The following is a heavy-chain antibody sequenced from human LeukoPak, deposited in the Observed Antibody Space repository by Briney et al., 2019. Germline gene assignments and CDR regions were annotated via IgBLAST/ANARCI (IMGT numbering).Heavy chain of an antibody. CDR2: INPNSGGT. J-gene: IGHJ1*01. D-gene: IGHD2-2*01. Sequence: ASVKVSCNASGYTFTGYYMHWVRQAPGQGLEWMGWINPNSGGTNYAQKFQGRVTMTRDTSISTAYMELSRLRSDDTAVYYCARDVSMRYCSSTSCPDAEYFQHWGQGTLVTVSS. V-gene: IGHV1-2*02. CDR1: GYTFTGYY. CDR3: ARDVSMRYCSSTSCPDAEYFQH.